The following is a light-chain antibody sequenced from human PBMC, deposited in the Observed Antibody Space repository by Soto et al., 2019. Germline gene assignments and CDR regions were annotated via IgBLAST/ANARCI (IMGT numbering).Light chain of an antibody. Sequence: EIVLTQSPGTLSLSPGERATLSCRASQSVSSNNLAWYHQKPGQTPRLLIYGASSRATGIPDRFSGSGSGTDFTLTISRLDPEDFAVYYCQQYDNSITFGQGTRLEIE. CDR3: QQYDNSIT. V-gene: IGKV3-20*01. CDR1: QSVSSNN. J-gene: IGKJ5*01. CDR2: GAS.